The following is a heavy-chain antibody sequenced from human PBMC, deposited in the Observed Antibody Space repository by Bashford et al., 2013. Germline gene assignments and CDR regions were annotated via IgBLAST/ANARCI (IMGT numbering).Heavy chain of an antibody. CDR3: ARGEVPAAILVAFDI. V-gene: IGHV4-39*01. D-gene: IGHD2-2*01. Sequence: SETLSLTCTVSGGSISSSSYYWGWIRQPPGKGLEWIGSIYYSGSTYYNPSLKSRVTISVDTSKNQFSLKLSSVTAADTAVYYCARGEVPAAILVAFDIWGQGTMVTVSS. CDR1: GGSISSSSYY. CDR2: IYYSGST. J-gene: IGHJ3*02.